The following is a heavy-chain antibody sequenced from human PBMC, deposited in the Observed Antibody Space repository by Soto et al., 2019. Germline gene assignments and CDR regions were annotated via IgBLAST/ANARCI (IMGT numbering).Heavy chain of an antibody. Sequence: SVKVSCKASGGTFSSYAISWVRQAPGQRLVWMGGIIPIFGTANYAQKFQGRVTITADESTSTAYMELSSLRSEDTAVYYCARSRCGGSCHIYYYYGMDVWGQGTTVTVS. J-gene: IGHJ6*02. CDR2: IIPIFGTA. V-gene: IGHV1-69*13. CDR3: ARSRCGGSCHIYYYYGMDV. D-gene: IGHD2-15*01. CDR1: GGTFSSYA.